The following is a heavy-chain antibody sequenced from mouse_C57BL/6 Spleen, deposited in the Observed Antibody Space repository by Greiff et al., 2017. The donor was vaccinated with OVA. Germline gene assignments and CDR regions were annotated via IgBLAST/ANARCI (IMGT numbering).Heavy chain of an antibody. CDR3: AIGAYDYDSWFAY. Sequence: QVQLQQPGAELVKPGASVKMSCKASGYTFTSYWITWVKQRPGQGLEWIGDIYPGSGSTNYNEKFKSKATLTVDTSSSTAYMQLSSLTSEDSAVYYCAIGAYDYDSWFAYWGQGTLVTVSA. V-gene: IGHV1-55*01. CDR2: IYPGSGST. J-gene: IGHJ3*01. D-gene: IGHD2-4*01. CDR1: GYTFTSYW.